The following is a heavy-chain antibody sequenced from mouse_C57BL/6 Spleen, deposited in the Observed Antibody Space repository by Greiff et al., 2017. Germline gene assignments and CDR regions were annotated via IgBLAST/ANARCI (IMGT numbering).Heavy chain of an antibody. CDR1: GFTFSDYG. V-gene: IGHV5-17*01. D-gene: IGHD2-2*01. J-gene: IGHJ1*03. CDR3: ARPFYYGYDRDWYFDV. CDR2: ISSGSSTI. Sequence: EVQLQESGGGLVKPGGSLKLSCAASGFTFSDYGMHWVRQAPEKGLEWVAYISSGSSTIYYADTVKGRFTISRDNAKNTLFLQMTSLRSEDTAMYYCARPFYYGYDRDWYFDVWGTGTTVTVSS.